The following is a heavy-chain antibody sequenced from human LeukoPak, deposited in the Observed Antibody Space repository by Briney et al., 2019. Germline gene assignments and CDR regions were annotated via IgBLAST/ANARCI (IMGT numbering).Heavy chain of an antibody. Sequence: GGSLRLSCTASGFIFSSYSMHWVRQAPGKGLEFVSAISRNGGSTYYANSVKGRFTISRDNAKNSLYLQMNSLRAEDTAVYYCARDVEVNKWELYQIDYWGQGTLVTVSS. CDR2: ISRNGGST. CDR1: GFIFSSYS. D-gene: IGHD1-26*01. CDR3: ARDVEVNKWELYQIDY. V-gene: IGHV3-64*01. J-gene: IGHJ4*02.